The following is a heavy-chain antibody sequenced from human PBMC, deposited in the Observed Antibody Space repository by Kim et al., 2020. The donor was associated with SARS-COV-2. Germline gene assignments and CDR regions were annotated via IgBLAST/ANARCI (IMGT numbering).Heavy chain of an antibody. J-gene: IGHJ4*02. V-gene: IGHV3-74*01. CDR3: ARGSSYGFFDY. D-gene: IGHD5-18*01. CDR1: GFTFSSYW. CDR2: INSDGSST. Sequence: GGSLRLSCAASGFTFSSYWMHWVRQAPGKGLVWVSRINSDGSSTSYADSVKGRFTISRDNAKNTLYLQMNSLRAEDTAVYYCARGSSYGFFDYWGQGTLVTVSS.